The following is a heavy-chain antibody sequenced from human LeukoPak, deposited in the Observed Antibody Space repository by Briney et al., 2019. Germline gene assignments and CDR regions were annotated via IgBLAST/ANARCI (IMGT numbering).Heavy chain of an antibody. J-gene: IGHJ5*02. CDR2: IYHTGNP. V-gene: IGHV4-59*08. CDR3: ARRQRYCSGGSCYRGWFDP. Sequence: SETLSLTCTVSGGSINNYYWNWIRQSSGKGLEWIGYIYHTGNPIYNPSLESRVTISVDTSKNQISLELNSVTAADTAVYHCARRQRYCSGGSCYRGWFDPWGQGTLVTVSS. D-gene: IGHD2-15*01. CDR1: GGSINNYY.